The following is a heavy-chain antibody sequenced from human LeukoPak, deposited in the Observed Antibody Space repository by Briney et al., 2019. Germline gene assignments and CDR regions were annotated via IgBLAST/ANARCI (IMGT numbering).Heavy chain of an antibody. CDR2: MNPNSGNT. Sequence: ASVKVSCNASGYTFTSYDINWVRQATGQGLEWMGWMNPNSGNTGYAQKFQGRVTMTRNTSISTAYMELSSLRSEDTAVYYCARDYSNYLYYYYGMDVWGQGTTVTVSS. CDR1: GYTFTSYD. D-gene: IGHD4-11*01. CDR3: ARDYSNYLYYYYGMDV. J-gene: IGHJ6*02. V-gene: IGHV1-8*01.